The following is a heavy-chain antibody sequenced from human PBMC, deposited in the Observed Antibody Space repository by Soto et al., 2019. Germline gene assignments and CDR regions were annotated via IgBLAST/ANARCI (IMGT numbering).Heavy chain of an antibody. Sequence: PWGSLRVACASSVLAFSLRAMNWVRQRPGKGLEWVSNINYSGVSTYYGDAVKGRFTISIDNSKKILYLEMNSLKVDDTPVYYCVTAPNWEWGYWGQGALVTVSP. D-gene: IGHD1-1*01. CDR3: VTAPNWEWGY. V-gene: IGHV3-23*01. J-gene: IGHJ4*02. CDR2: INYSGVST. CDR1: VLAFSLRA.